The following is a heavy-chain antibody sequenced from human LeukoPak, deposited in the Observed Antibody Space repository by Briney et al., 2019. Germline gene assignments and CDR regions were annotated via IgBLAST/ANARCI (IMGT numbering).Heavy chain of an antibody. CDR1: GFTFSSYS. D-gene: IGHD2-2*01. CDR3: ATRYCSSTICYAFDY. J-gene: IGHJ4*02. V-gene: IGHV3-21*01. CDR2: ISSSSSHM. Sequence: GGSLRLSCGASGFTFSSYSMNWVRQAPGKGLEWASSISSSSSHMYYADSVKGRFTISRDNAKNSLYLQMNSLRAEDTAVYFCATRYCSSTICYAFDYWGQGILVTVS.